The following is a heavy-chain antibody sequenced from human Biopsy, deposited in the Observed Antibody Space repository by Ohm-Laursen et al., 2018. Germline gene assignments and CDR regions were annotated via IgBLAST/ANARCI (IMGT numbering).Heavy chain of an antibody. V-gene: IGHV4-59*01. D-gene: IGHD2/OR15-2a*01. J-gene: IGHJ6*02. CDR1: GGSISSDY. CDR3: ARATNSTGWPYYYFYGMDV. CDR2: IYYSGST. Sequence: GTLSLTCTVSGGSISSDYWSWIRQTPGKGLEWIGYIYYSGSTNYNPPLKSRVTILVDTSKNQFSLRLNSVTAADTAVYYCARATNSTGWPYYYFYGMDVWGQGTTVTVSS.